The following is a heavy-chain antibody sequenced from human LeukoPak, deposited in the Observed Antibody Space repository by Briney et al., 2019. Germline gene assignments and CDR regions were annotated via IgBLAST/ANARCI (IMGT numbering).Heavy chain of an antibody. D-gene: IGHD3-9*01. J-gene: IGHJ4*02. CDR2: FDPEDGET. CDR1: GYTLTELS. Sequence: ASMKVPCKVSGYTLTELSMHWVRQAPGKGLEWMGGFDPEDGETIYAQKFQGRVTMTEDTSTDTAYMELSSLRSEDTAVYYCAGASILTGYYPFDYWGQGTLVTVSS. V-gene: IGHV1-24*01. CDR3: AGASILTGYYPFDY.